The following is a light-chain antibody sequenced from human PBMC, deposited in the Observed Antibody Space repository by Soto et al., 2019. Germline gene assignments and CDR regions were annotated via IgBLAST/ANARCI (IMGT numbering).Light chain of an antibody. CDR2: GAS. Sequence: DLQMTQSPSSLSTSVGDRVTMTCRASQSISSYLNWYQQKAGQAPKLLIYGASNLQSGVPSRFSASGSGTDFNLTISSLHPEDLATYYSPQSDSTPRTFGQGTKVEI. V-gene: IGKV1-39*01. CDR1: QSISSY. J-gene: IGKJ1*01. CDR3: PQSDSTPRT.